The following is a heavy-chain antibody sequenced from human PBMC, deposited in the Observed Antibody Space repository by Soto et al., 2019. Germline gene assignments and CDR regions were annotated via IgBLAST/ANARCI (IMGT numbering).Heavy chain of an antibody. CDR3: ARGATIFTHNRMDV. CDR2: IIPILGIA. Sequence: QVQLVQSGAEVKKPGSSVKVSCKASGGTFSSYTISWVRQAPGQGLEWMGRIIPILGIANYAQKFQGRVTITADKSTSTAYMGLSSLRSEDTAVYYCARGATIFTHNRMDVWGQGTTVTVSS. V-gene: IGHV1-69*02. CDR1: GGTFSSYT. D-gene: IGHD3-9*01. J-gene: IGHJ6*02.